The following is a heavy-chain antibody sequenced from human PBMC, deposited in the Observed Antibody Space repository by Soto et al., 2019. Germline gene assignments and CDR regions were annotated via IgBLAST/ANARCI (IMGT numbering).Heavy chain of an antibody. CDR3: ATEPLYGSGSYYNWEDY. CDR2: IYYSGST. Sequence: PSETLSLTCPVSGGSLSSGGYYWSWIRQHPGKGLEWIGYIYYSGSTYYNPSLKSRVTISVDTSKNQFSLKLSSVTAADTAVYYCATEPLYGSGSYYNWEDYWGQGTLVTVSS. D-gene: IGHD3-10*01. CDR1: GGSLSSGGYY. V-gene: IGHV4-31*03. J-gene: IGHJ4*02.